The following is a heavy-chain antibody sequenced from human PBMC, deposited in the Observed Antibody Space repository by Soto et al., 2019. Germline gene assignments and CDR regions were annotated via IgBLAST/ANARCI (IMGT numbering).Heavy chain of an antibody. Sequence: GTSVKVSCKASGYTFTGYYMHWVRQAPGQGLEWMGIINPSGGSTSYAQKFQGRVTMTRDTSTSTVYMELSSLRSEDTAVYYCARDQQEVVVRKPYYYYGMDVWGQGTTVTVSS. V-gene: IGHV1-46*01. J-gene: IGHJ6*02. CDR1: GYTFTGYY. D-gene: IGHD3-22*01. CDR3: ARDQQEVVVRKPYYYYGMDV. CDR2: INPSGGST.